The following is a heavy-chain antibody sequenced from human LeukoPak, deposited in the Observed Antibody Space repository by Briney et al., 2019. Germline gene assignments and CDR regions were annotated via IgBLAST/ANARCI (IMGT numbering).Heavy chain of an antibody. CDR1: GFTFSSYG. D-gene: IGHD3-22*01. Sequence: QPGRSLRLSCAASGFTFSSYGMHWVRQAPGKGLEWVAVISYDGSNKYYADSVKGRFTISRDNSKNTLYLQMNSLRAEDTAVYYCAKSMEYYYDSSVWDAFDIWGQGTMVTVSS. CDR2: ISYDGSNK. J-gene: IGHJ3*02. CDR3: AKSMEYYYDSSVWDAFDI. V-gene: IGHV3-30*18.